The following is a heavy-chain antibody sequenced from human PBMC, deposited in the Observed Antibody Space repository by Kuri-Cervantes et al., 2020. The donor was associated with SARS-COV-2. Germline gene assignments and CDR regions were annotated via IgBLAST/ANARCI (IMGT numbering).Heavy chain of an antibody. J-gene: IGHJ4*02. V-gene: IGHV3-30-3*01. D-gene: IGHD2-15*01. CDR2: ISYDGSNK. Sequence: GGSLRLSCAASGFTFSSYAMHWVRQAPGKGLEWVAVISYDGSNKYYADSVKDRFTISRDNSKNTLYLQMNSLRAEDTAVYYCARGPNCSGGSCYVGLLAYWGQGTLVTVSS. CDR1: GFTFSSYA. CDR3: ARGPNCSGGSCYVGLLAY.